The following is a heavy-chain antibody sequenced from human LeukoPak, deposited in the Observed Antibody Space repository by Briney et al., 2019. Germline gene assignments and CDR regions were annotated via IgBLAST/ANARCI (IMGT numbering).Heavy chain of an antibody. Sequence: SVKVSCLAAGYTFTRYEINWVRQAHGQGREWMGWMNPKSGNTVYAQTFQGRVIMTRNKSRSTAYMELSSLRSDDTAVYYCARGWGVVVPARHYWGQGTLVSVSS. V-gene: IGHV1-8*01. D-gene: IGHD2-2*01. CDR1: GYTFTRYE. J-gene: IGHJ4*02. CDR2: MNPKSGNT. CDR3: ARGWGVVVPARHY.